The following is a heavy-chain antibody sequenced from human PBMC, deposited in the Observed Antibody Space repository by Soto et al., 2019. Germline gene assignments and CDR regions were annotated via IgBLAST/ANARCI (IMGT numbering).Heavy chain of an antibody. Sequence: SETLSLTCTVSGGSISSYYWSWIRQPPGKGLEWIGYIYYSGSTNYNPSLKSRVTISVDTSKNQFSLKLSSVTAADTAVYYCASDHLADKFDYWGQGTLVTVSS. D-gene: IGHD3-3*02. CDR2: IYYSGST. V-gene: IGHV4-59*08. CDR3: ASDHLADKFDY. CDR1: GGSISSYY. J-gene: IGHJ4*02.